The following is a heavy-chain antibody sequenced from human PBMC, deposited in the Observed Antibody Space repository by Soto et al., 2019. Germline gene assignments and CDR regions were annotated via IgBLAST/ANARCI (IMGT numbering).Heavy chain of an antibody. J-gene: IGHJ4*02. D-gene: IGHD1-1*01. CDR1: GYSLSNYS. V-gene: IGHV1-46*01. Sequence: VQLVQSGAEVKKPGASVQVSCKTSGYSLSNYSMHWVRQVPGQGLEWMGKINPNGGSTSLAQKFKDAVTLTRDTSTNTVYMELSSLTSEDTAVYYCAREGVQLWPRYYFDYWGQGTLVTVSS. CDR3: AREGVQLWPRYYFDY. CDR2: INPNGGST.